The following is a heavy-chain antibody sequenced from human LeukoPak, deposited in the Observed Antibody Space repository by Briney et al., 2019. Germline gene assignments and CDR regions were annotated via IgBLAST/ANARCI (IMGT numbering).Heavy chain of an antibody. J-gene: IGHJ4*02. Sequence: SETLSLTCTVSGGSISSYYWSWIRQPPGKGLEWIGYIYYSGSTNYNPSLKSRVTISVDTSRNQFSLKLSSVTAADTAVYYCARGYSGWYRGYFDYWGQGTLVTVSS. CDR1: GGSISSYY. CDR2: IYYSGST. V-gene: IGHV4-59*12. D-gene: IGHD6-19*01. CDR3: ARGYSGWYRGYFDY.